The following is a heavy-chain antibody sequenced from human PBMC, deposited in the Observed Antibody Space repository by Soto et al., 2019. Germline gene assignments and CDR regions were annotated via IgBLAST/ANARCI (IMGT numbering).Heavy chain of an antibody. J-gene: IGHJ6*02. CDR3: ARGEVLLWFGDARRPYGMDV. Sequence: GASVKVSCKASGYTFTSYYMHWVRQAPGQGLEWMGITNPSGGSTSYAQKFQGRVTMTRDTSTSTVYMELSSLRSEDTAVYYCARGEVLLWFGDARRPYGMDVWGQGTTVTVSS. CDR1: GYTFTSYY. CDR2: TNPSGGST. D-gene: IGHD3-10*01. V-gene: IGHV1-46*03.